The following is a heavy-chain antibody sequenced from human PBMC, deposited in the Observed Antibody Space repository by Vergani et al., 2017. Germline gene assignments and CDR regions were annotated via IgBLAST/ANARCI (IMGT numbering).Heavy chain of an antibody. CDR2: ISYDGSNK. Sequence: QVQLVESGGGVVQPGRSLRLSCAASGFTFSSYAMHWVRQAPGKGLEWVAVISYDGSNKYYADSVKGRFTISRDNSKNTLYLQMNSLRAEDTAVYYCAREXENVLRFLISHSVYYMDVWGKGTTVTVSS. J-gene: IGHJ6*03. D-gene: IGHD3-3*01. CDR3: AREXENVLRFLISHSVYYMDV. V-gene: IGHV3-30*01. CDR1: GFTFSSYA.